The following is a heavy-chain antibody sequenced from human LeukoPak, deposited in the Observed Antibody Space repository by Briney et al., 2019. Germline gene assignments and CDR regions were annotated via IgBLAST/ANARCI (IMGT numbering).Heavy chain of an antibody. V-gene: IGHV3-23*01. J-gene: IGHJ4*02. CDR1: GFTFSSYT. CDR3: ASLSPYTTAIDY. Sequence: GGSLRLSCAASGFTFSSYTMSWVRQAPGKGLEWVSAISGSGGSTYYADSVKGRFTISRDNSKNTLYLQMNSLRAEDTAVYYCASLSPYTTAIDYWGQGTLVTVSS. CDR2: ISGSGGST. D-gene: IGHD3-16*01.